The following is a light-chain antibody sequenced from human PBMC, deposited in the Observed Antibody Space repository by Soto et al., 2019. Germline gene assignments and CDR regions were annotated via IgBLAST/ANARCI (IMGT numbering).Light chain of an antibody. CDR3: SSYTTSSTRV. J-gene: IGLJ3*02. CDR1: SSDVGRYKY. CDR2: EVS. Sequence: QSALTQPASVSGSPGQSITISCTGTSSDVGRYKYVSWYQQHPDKVPKLMIYEVSNRPSGVSSRFSGSKSGNTASLTISGLQAEDEADYYCSSYTTSSTRVFGGGTKLTVL. V-gene: IGLV2-14*01.